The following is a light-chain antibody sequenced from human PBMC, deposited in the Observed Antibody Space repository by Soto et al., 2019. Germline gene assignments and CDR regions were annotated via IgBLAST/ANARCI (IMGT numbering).Light chain of an antibody. J-gene: IGLJ2*01. CDR3: ASWDDRLTVV. V-gene: IGLV1-47*01. Sequence: QSVLTQPPSASGTPGQTVTISCSGSSSNIGTGYVYWYQQRPGSAPKFLIYRNSLRPSGVPDRFSGSKSGTSASLAIGGLRSADEADYYCASWDDRLTVVFGGGTQLTVL. CDR2: RNS. CDR1: SSNIGTGY.